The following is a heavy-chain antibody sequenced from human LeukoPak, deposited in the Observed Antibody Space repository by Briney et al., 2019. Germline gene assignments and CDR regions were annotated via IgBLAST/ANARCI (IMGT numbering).Heavy chain of an antibody. CDR3: ARGAYSGRSSYFDY. CDR1: GFTFSSYS. Sequence: GGSLRLSCAASGFTFSSYSIYWVRQAPGKGLEWISYISSSSVIDYADSVKGRFTVSRDNAKNSLFLQMNSLRAEDTAVYYCARGAYSGRSSYFDYWGQGTLVTVSS. CDR2: ISSSSVI. J-gene: IGHJ4*02. D-gene: IGHD3-10*01. V-gene: IGHV3-48*01.